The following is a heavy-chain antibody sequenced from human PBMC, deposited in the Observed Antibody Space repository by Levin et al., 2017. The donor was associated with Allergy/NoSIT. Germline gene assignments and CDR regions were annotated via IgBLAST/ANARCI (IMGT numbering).Heavy chain of an antibody. J-gene: IGHJ5*02. D-gene: IGHD6-19*01. V-gene: IGHV4-34*01. CDR3: ARAPPYSSGWMNWFDP. Sequence: ASETLSLTCAVYGGSFSGYYLNWIRQPPGKGLEWIGEINHSGSTNYNPSLKSRVTISVDTSKNQFSLKLSSVTAADTAVYYCARAPPYSSGWMNWFDPWGQGTLVTVSS. CDR2: INHSGST. CDR1: GGSFSGYY.